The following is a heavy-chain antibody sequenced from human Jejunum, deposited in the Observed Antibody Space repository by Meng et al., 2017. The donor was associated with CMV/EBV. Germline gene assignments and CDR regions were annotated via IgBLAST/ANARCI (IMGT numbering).Heavy chain of an antibody. Sequence: SCKASEYTFTDYFLHWVRQAPGQGLQWMGRINPNSGVTNYAHNFQGRVAMTRDTSIGAAYMELSRLKSDGTAVYYCARGYYDRFFDYWGQGTLVTVSS. CDR2: INPNSGVT. D-gene: IGHD3-22*01. V-gene: IGHV1-2*06. J-gene: IGHJ4*02. CDR3: ARGYYDRFFDY. CDR1: EYTFTDYF.